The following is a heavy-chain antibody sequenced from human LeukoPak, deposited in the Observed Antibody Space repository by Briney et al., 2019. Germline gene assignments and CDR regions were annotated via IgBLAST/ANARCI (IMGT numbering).Heavy chain of an antibody. Sequence: SQTLSLTCAVSGVSIRSAGYSYYWIRQHPGKGLEWIGHVYYSGSTSYNPSLKSRVAMSIDPSKNQFSLKLSSVTAADTAVCYCARDRVPYYYMDVWGKGTTVTVSS. J-gene: IGHJ6*03. CDR2: VYYSGST. V-gene: IGHV4-31*11. D-gene: IGHD2-2*01. CDR3: ARDRVPYYYMDV. CDR1: GVSIRSAGYS.